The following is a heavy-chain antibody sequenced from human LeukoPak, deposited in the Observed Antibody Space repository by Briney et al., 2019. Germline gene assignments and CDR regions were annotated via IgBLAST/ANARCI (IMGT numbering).Heavy chain of an antibody. J-gene: IGHJ3*02. CDR2: TRNKANRYTT. CDR3: ARGGRYLPLDI. V-gene: IGHV3-72*01. D-gene: IGHD3-10*01. CDR1: GFTFSDHY. Sequence: GGSLRLSCAASGFTFSDHYMDWVRQAPGKGLEWVGRTRNKANRYTTEYAASVKGRFTISRDDSKNSLYLQINSLKTEDTAVYYCARGGRYLPLDIRGQGTMVTVSS.